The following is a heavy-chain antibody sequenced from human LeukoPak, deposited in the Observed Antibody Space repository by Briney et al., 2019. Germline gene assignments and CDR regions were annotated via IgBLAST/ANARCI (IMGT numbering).Heavy chain of an antibody. CDR3: ARLSSGHSYGFDFDY. V-gene: IGHV5-51*01. D-gene: IGHD5-18*01. Sequence: GESLKISCKGSGYSFTSYWIGWVRQMPGKGLEWMGIIYPGDSDTRYSPSFQGQVTISADKSISTAYLQWSSLKASDTAMYYCARLSSGHSYGFDFDYWGQGTLVTVSS. CDR2: IYPGDSDT. CDR1: GYSFTSYW. J-gene: IGHJ4*02.